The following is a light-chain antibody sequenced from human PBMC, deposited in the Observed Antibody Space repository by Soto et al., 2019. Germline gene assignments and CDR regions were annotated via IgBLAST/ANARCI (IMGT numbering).Light chain of an antibody. V-gene: IGKV3-11*01. Sequence: EIVLTQAPGTLSLSPGELASLSCSASQSVHTFLAWYQQKPGQPPRLLIYGASTRATGVPARFSGSGSGTDFTLTISSLEPEDFAVYYCHQRSNWPPDNFGQGTRLEIK. J-gene: IGKJ5*01. CDR1: QSVHTF. CDR2: GAS. CDR3: HQRSNWPPDN.